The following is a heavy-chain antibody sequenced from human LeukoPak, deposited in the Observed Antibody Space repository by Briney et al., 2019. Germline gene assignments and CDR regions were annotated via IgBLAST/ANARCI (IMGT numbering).Heavy chain of an antibody. CDR1: GDSISNYY. J-gene: IGHJ4*02. CDR2: IYYSGST. Sequence: NPSETLSLTCTVSGDSISNYYWSWIRQPPGKGLEWIGYIYYSGSTYYNPSLKSRVTISVDTSKNQFSLKLSSVTAADTAVYYCAKLRGDYVWGSYRAYYFDYWGQGTLVTVSS. D-gene: IGHD3-16*02. V-gene: IGHV4-59*04. CDR3: AKLRGDYVWGSYRAYYFDY.